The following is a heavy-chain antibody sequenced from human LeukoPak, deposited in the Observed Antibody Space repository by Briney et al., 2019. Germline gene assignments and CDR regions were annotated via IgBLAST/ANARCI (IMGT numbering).Heavy chain of an antibody. D-gene: IGHD2-21*02. Sequence: EAGGSLRLSCAASGFIFSNYAIHWVRQTPGKGLECVAVISFDGSKKYYADFAKGRFTISRDDSKNTAYLQMNGLRVEDTAVFYCVKRGGGDHGLDVWGQGTTVTVSS. CDR2: ISFDGSKK. V-gene: IGHV3-30*18. CDR1: GFIFSNYA. CDR3: VKRGGGDHGLDV. J-gene: IGHJ6*02.